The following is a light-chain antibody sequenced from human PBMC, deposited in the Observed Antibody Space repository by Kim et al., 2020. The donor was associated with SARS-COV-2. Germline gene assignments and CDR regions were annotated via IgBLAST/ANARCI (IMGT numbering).Light chain of an antibody. Sequence: RSVCLGESVTLSGRANQSVSSKVAWDQQRPGQAPRLIIYGASTRATGISARFSGSGSGTEFTLTISSLQSEDLAVYYCQQYNNWYTFGQGTKLEIK. V-gene: IGKV3D-15*01. J-gene: IGKJ2*01. CDR3: QQYNNWYT. CDR1: QSVSSK. CDR2: GAS.